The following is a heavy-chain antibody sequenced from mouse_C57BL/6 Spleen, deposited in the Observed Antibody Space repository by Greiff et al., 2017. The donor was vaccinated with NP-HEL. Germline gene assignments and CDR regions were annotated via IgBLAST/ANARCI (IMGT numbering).Heavy chain of an antibody. Sequence: QVQLQQSGPELVKPGASVKISCKASGYAFSSSWMNWVKQRPGKGLEWIGRIYPGDGDTTYNGKFKGKATLTADKSSSTAYMQLSSLTSEDSAVYFCARDWDGGFAYWGQGTLVTVSA. J-gene: IGHJ3*01. CDR2: IYPGDGDT. D-gene: IGHD4-1*01. CDR1: GYAFSSSW. V-gene: IGHV1-82*01. CDR3: ARDWDGGFAY.